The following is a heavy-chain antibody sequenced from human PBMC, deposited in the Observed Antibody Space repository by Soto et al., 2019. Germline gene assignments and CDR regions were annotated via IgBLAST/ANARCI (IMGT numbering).Heavy chain of an antibody. J-gene: IGHJ4*02. CDR2: ISGSGGST. CDR1: GFTFSSYA. CDR3: AKEGDRISSPLDY. Sequence: GGSLRLSCAASGFTFSSYAMSWVRQAPGKGLEWVSAISGSGGSTYYADSVKGRFTISRDNSKNTLYLQMNSLRAAATAVYYCAKEGDRISSPLDYWGQGTLVTVSS. D-gene: IGHD3-16*01. V-gene: IGHV3-23*01.